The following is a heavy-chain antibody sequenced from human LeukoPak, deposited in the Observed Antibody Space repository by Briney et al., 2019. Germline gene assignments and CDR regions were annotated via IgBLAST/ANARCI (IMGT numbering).Heavy chain of an antibody. CDR2: INHSGST. CDR1: GGSFSGYY. V-gene: IGHV4-34*01. Sequence: PSETLSLTCAVYGGSFSGYYWSWIRQPPGKGLEWIGEINHSGSTNYNPSLKSRVTISVDTSKNQFSLKLSSVTAADTAVYYCARGRLRFLEWLLYGDTFDYWGQGTLVTVSS. D-gene: IGHD3-3*01. CDR3: ARGRLRFLEWLLYGDTFDY. J-gene: IGHJ4*02.